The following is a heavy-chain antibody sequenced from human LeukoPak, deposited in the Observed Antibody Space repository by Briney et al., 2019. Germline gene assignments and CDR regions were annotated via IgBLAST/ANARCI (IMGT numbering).Heavy chain of an antibody. D-gene: IGHD6-13*01. V-gene: IGHV3-21*01. J-gene: IGHJ4*02. Sequence: GGSLRLSCAASGFTFSSYSMNWVRQAPGKGLEWVSSISSSSSYIYYADSVKGRFTISRDNAKNSLYLQMNSLRAEDTAVYYCARDMSIAAAGTHRGDYWGQGTLATVSS. CDR3: ARDMSIAAAGTHRGDY. CDR2: ISSSSSYI. CDR1: GFTFSSYS.